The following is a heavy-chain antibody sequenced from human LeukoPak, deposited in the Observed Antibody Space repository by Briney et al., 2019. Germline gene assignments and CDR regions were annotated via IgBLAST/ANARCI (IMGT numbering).Heavy chain of an antibody. J-gene: IGHJ6*04. CDR2: IYHSGST. D-gene: IGHD4-17*01. V-gene: IGHV4-59*01. CDR3: AGTDDYGDYYYYYGMDV. CDR1: GGSISSYY. Sequence: SETLSLTCTVSGGSISSYYWSWIRQPPGKGLEWIGYIYHSGSTNYNPSLKSRVTISVDTSKNQFSLKLSSVTAADTAVYYCAGTDDYGDYYYYYGMDVWGKGTTVTVSS.